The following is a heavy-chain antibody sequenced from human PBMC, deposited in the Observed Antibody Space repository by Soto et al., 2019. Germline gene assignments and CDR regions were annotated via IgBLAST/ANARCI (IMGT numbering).Heavy chain of an antibody. CDR3: AKDGISYLPARVRAGAFDI. CDR1: GFTFSSYA. D-gene: IGHD3-16*02. CDR2: ISGSGGST. Sequence: EVQLLESGGGLVQPGGSLRLSCAASGFTFSSYAMSWVRQAPGKGLEWVSAISGSGGSTYYADSVKGRFTISRDNSKKTLYLQMNSLRAEDTAVYYCAKDGISYLPARVRAGAFDIWGQGTIVTVSS. J-gene: IGHJ3*02. V-gene: IGHV3-23*01.